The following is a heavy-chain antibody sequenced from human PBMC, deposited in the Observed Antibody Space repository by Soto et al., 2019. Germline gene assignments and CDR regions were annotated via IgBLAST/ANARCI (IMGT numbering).Heavy chain of an antibody. CDR1: GFTFSSYG. D-gene: IGHD6-19*01. Sequence: QVQLVESGGGVVQPGRSLRLSCAASGFTFSSYGMHWVRQAPGKGLEWVAVISYDGSNKYYADSVKGRFTISRDNSKNTLYLQMNSLRAEDTAVYYCAKVSSSGSWYFDYWGQGTLVTVSS. CDR3: AKVSSSGSWYFDY. V-gene: IGHV3-30*18. J-gene: IGHJ4*02. CDR2: ISYDGSNK.